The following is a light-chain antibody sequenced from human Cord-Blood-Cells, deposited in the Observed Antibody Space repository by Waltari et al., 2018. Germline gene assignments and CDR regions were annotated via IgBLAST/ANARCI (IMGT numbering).Light chain of an antibody. Sequence: DIQMTQSPPSLSASVGDRLTITCRASQSISSYLNWYQQKPGKAPKLLIYAASSLQSGVPSRYSGSGSGTEFTLTISSLQPEDFATYYCQQSYSTPPRTFGQGTKVEIK. J-gene: IGKJ1*01. V-gene: IGKV1-39*01. CDR3: QQSYSTPPRT. CDR2: AAS. CDR1: QSISSY.